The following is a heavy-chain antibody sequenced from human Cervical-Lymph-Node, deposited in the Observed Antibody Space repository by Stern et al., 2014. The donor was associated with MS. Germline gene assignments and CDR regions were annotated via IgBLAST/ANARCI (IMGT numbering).Heavy chain of an antibody. Sequence: ESGPVLVKPTETLTLTCAVSGFSLSNAGMGVSWIRQPPGKALEWLAHIFSSGQESYSPSLKSRLTISRDTSKSQVVLTMANMDPVDTATYYCARIRPFGADRANYYYGMDVWGQGTTVTVSS. CDR1: GFSLSNAGMG. CDR3: ARIRPFGADRANYYYGMDV. CDR2: IFSSGQE. J-gene: IGHJ6*02. D-gene: IGHD3-3*01. V-gene: IGHV2-26*01.